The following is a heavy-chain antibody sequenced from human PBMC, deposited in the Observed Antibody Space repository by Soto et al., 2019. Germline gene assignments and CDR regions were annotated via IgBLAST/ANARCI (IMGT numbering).Heavy chain of an antibody. D-gene: IGHD6-13*01. CDR2: IDPSDSYT. V-gene: IGHV5-10-1*01. Sequence: GESLKISCKGSGYRFTSYWLNWVRQMPGKGLEWMGRIDPSDSYTNYSPSFQGHVTISADKSISTAYLQWSSLKASDTAMYYCASRHSTSSALDPWGKGTLSPSPQ. CDR1: GYRFTSYW. J-gene: IGHJ5*02. CDR3: ASRHSTSSALDP.